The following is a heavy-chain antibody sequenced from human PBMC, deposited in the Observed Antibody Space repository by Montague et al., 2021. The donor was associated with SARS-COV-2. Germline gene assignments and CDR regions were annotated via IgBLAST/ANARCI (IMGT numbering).Heavy chain of an antibody. CDR1: GFTFSSYS. Sequence: SLRLSCAASGFTFSSYSMNWVRQAPGKGLEWVSSISSSISYIYYADSVKGRFTISRDNAKNSLYLQMNSLRAEDTAVYYCARSHELWFGENPQGPGAFDIWGQGKMVTVSA. D-gene: IGHD3-10*01. CDR3: ARSHELWFGENPQGPGAFDI. CDR2: ISSSISYI. J-gene: IGHJ3*02. V-gene: IGHV3-21*01.